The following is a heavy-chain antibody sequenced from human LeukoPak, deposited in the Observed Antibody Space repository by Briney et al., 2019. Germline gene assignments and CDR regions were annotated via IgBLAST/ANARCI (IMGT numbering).Heavy chain of an antibody. J-gene: IGHJ4*02. D-gene: IGHD3-22*01. CDR1: GDSVRTSNSY. CDR3: ARHPHYYFDNSAR. CDR2: MFYSGNT. Sequence: KPSETLSLTCTVPGDSVRTSNSYWGWIRQPPGKGLEWIGSMFYSGNTYYNPSLKSRVTISVDTSKNQLSLRLSSVTAADTAVYYCARHPHYYFDNSARWGQGTLVTVSS. V-gene: IGHV4-39*01.